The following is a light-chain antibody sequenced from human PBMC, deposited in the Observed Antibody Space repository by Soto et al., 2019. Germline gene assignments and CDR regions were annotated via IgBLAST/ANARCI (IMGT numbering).Light chain of an antibody. Sequence: QSVLTQPASVSGSPGQSITISCTGSSNDVGRYNQVSWYQQHPGKAPKVMIYEGSQRPSGVSNRFSGSKSGNTASLTISCLQAEDEADYYCCSYVGSTTYVFGTGTKLTVL. CDR3: CSYVGSTTYV. J-gene: IGLJ1*01. V-gene: IGLV2-23*01. CDR1: SNDVGRYNQ. CDR2: EGS.